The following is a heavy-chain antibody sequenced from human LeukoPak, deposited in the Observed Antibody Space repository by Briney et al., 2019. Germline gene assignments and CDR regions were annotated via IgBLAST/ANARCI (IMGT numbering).Heavy chain of an antibody. CDR1: GTSFSSDY. Sequence: SETLSLTCAVSGTSFSSDYWTWIRQPPGKGLEWIAEINHSGRSNYNPSLKSRVAISVDTPKNQFSLNLSSVTAADTARYYCARGLYDSGDYYYGIRTYYFDNWGQGTLVTVSS. J-gene: IGHJ4*02. CDR2: INHSGRS. D-gene: IGHD3-22*01. V-gene: IGHV4-34*01. CDR3: ARGLYDSGDYYYGIRTYYFDN.